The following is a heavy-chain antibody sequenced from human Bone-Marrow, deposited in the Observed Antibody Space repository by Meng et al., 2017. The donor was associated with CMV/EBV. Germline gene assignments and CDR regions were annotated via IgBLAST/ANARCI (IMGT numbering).Heavy chain of an antibody. Sequence: SETLSLTCTVSGGYISTYYWNWLRQTPGKGLEWIAYISNSGSTSYNPSLKSRVTISVDTSKNQFSVKLSSVTAADTAVYYCARFDMDVEGYYGMDVCGQGTTVTVSS. CDR2: ISNSGST. CDR3: ARFDMDVEGYYGMDV. CDR1: GGYISTYY. D-gene: IGHD2-15*01. J-gene: IGHJ6*02. V-gene: IGHV4-59*01.